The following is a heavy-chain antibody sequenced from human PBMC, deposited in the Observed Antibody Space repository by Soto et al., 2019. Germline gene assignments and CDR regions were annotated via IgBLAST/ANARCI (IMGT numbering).Heavy chain of an antibody. D-gene: IGHD4-17*01. CDR2: IYHSGTT. CDR1: GDSISTYY. CDR3: ARAHYGDYGYGMDV. V-gene: IGHV4-59*12. J-gene: IGHJ6*02. Sequence: PSETLSLTCTVSGDSISTYYWSWIRQPPGKGLEWIGYIYHSGTTYYNPSLKSRVTISVDRSKNQFSLKLSSVTAADTAVYYCARAHYGDYGYGMDVWGQGTTVTVSS.